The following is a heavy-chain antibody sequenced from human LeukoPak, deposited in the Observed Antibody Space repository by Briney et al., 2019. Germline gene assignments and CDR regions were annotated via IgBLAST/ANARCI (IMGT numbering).Heavy chain of an antibody. D-gene: IGHD7-27*01. CDR1: GFTFSTYS. J-gene: IGHJ3*02. CDR3: ARVQSYWGWGNDAFDI. CDR2: ISSSSTYI. Sequence: GGSLSLSCPASGFTFSTYSMNWVRQAPGKGLEWVSSISSSSTYIYYADSVKGRFTISRDNAKNSLYQQMNSLRAEDTAVYYCARVQSYWGWGNDAFDIWGQGTMVTVSS. V-gene: IGHV3-21*01.